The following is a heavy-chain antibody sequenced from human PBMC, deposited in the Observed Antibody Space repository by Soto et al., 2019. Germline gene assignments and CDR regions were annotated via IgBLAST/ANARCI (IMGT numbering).Heavy chain of an antibody. CDR1: GGTFGSYA. J-gene: IGHJ6*02. V-gene: IGHV1-69*13. CDR3: AREAPYCTSATCPKFYDMDV. D-gene: IGHD2-2*01. Sequence: GASVKVSCKDSGGTFGSYAITWVVLAPVQWLEWLGGIIPILNSPAYAQKLQARVVITADEITNTAYMELNSLRFDDTAVYYCAREAPYCTSATCPKFYDMDVWGQGTTVTVSS. CDR2: IIPILNSP.